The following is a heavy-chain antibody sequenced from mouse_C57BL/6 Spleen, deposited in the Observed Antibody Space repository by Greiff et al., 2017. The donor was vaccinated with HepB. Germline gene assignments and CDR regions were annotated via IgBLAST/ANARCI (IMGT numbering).Heavy chain of an antibody. V-gene: IGHV5-17*01. D-gene: IGHD2-2*01. J-gene: IGHJ4*01. CDR2: ISSGSSTI. Sequence: DVKLVESGGGLVKPGGSLKLSCAASGFTFSDYGMHWVRQAPEKGLEWVAYISSGSSTIYYADTVKGRFTISRDNAKNTLFLQMTSLRSEDTAMYYCARQGYPSYAMDYWGQGTSVTVSS. CDR1: GFTFSDYG. CDR3: ARQGYPSYAMDY.